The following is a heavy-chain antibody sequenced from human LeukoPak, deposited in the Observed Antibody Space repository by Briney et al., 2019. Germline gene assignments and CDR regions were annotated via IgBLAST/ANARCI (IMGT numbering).Heavy chain of an antibody. Sequence: GGSLRLSCAASGLTFSDHYMDWVRQAPGKGLEWVGRTRNKANSYTTEYAASVQGRFTISRDDSENLLYLQMNSLKTEDTAVYHCAVGYCSGGSCSGSDGDYWGQGTLVTVSS. D-gene: IGHD2-15*01. CDR3: AVGYCSGGSCSGSDGDY. J-gene: IGHJ4*02. CDR1: GLTFSDHY. CDR2: TRNKANSYTT. V-gene: IGHV3-72*01.